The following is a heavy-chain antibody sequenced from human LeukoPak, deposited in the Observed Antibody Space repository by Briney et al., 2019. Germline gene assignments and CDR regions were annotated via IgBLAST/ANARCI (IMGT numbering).Heavy chain of an antibody. J-gene: IGHJ3*02. CDR1: GGSISSSSYY. D-gene: IGHD4-17*01. Sequence: PSETLSLTCTVSGGSISSSSYYWGWIRQPPGKGLEWIGSIYYSGSTYYNPSLKSRVTISVDTSKNQFSLKLSSVTAADTAVYYCARVTYGDYISSISIWGQGTMVTVSS. V-gene: IGHV4-39*07. CDR2: IYYSGST. CDR3: ARVTYGDYISSISI.